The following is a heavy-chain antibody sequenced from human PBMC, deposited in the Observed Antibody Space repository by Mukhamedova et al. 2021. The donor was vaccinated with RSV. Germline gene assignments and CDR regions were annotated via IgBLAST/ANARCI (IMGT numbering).Heavy chain of an antibody. Sequence: AGNGDTKYSQKFQDRVTITRDTSASTAYMELSSLKLDDTAVYYCAGRPVVAGAIVEYYFDFWGQGARVTVSS. D-gene: IGHD2-2*02. CDR3: AGRPVVAGAIVEYYFDF. J-gene: IGHJ4*02. V-gene: IGHV1-3*01. CDR2: AGNGDT.